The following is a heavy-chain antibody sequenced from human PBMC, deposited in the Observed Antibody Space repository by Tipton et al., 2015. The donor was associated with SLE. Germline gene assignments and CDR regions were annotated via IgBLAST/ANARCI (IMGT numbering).Heavy chain of an antibody. Sequence: TLSLTCTVSGGSISSYYWSWIRQPPGKGLEWIGYIYYSGSTNYNHSLKSRVTISVDTSKNQFSLKLSSVTAADTAVYYCARGWGSWPYYFDYWGQGTLVTVSS. CDR1: GGSISSYY. CDR2: IYYSGST. D-gene: IGHD6-13*01. J-gene: IGHJ4*02. V-gene: IGHV4-59*01. CDR3: ARGWGSWPYYFDY.